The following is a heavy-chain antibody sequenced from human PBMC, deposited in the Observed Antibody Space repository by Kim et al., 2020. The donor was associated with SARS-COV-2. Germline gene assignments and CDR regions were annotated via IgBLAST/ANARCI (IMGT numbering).Heavy chain of an antibody. Sequence: YYADSVKGRFTISRHNSKNTLYLQMNSLRAEDTAVYYCARSSGWYDYFDYWGQGTLVTVSS. CDR3: ARSSGWYDYFDY. V-gene: IGHV3-53*04. J-gene: IGHJ4*02. D-gene: IGHD6-19*01.